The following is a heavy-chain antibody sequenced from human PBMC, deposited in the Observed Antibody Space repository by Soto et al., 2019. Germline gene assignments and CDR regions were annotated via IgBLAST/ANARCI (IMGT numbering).Heavy chain of an antibody. D-gene: IGHD1-1*01. V-gene: IGHV4-61*01. CDR2: IYHSGST. Sequence: PSETLSLICAVSGGSVRSGSYYWSWIRQPPGKGLEWIGFIYHSGSTNYNPTLKSRVTISVDTSKNQFSLNLLSLTAADTAVYYCARERTGDPTFFDYWGQGALVTVSS. CDR1: GGSVRSGSYY. CDR3: ARERTGDPTFFDY. J-gene: IGHJ4*02.